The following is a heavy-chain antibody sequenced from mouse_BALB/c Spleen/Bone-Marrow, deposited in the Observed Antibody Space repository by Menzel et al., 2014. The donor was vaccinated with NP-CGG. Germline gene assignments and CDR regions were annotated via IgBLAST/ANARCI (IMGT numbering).Heavy chain of an antibody. V-gene: IGHV1-9*01. D-gene: IGHD4-1*02. CDR3: ASSTGTCDY. CDR1: GYTFSSYW. Sequence: QVQLKESGAELMKPGASVKISCKATGYTFSSYWIEWVNQRPGHGLEWIGEILPGSGSTNYDQKFKGKATFTADTSSNTSYMQLSSLTSQASAVYYGASSTGTCDYWGQGTPLTVSA. J-gene: IGHJ2*01. CDR2: ILPGSGST.